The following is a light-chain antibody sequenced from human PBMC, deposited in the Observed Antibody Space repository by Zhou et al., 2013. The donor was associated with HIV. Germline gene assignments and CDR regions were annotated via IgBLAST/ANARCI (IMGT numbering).Light chain of an antibody. V-gene: IGKV3-20*01. J-gene: IGKJ1*01. CDR3: QQYGSSPRT. Sequence: EIVLTQSPATLSVSPGERATLSCRASQSVTSNFAWYQQKPGQAPRLLIYDASSRATGIPDRFSGSGSGTDFTLTISRLEPEDFAVYYCQQYGSSPRTFGQGTKVEIK. CDR1: QSVTSN. CDR2: DAS.